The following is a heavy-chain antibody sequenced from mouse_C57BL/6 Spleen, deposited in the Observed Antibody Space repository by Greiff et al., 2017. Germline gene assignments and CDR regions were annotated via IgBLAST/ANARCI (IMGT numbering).Heavy chain of an antibody. D-gene: IGHD2-4*01. Sequence: VQLQQSGAELARPGASVKLSCKASGYTFTSYGISWVKQRTGQGLEWIGEIYPRSGNTYYNEKFKGKATLTADKSSSTAYMELRSLTSEDSAVYFCARFEDDDDKIVYAMDYWGQGTSVTVSS. CDR1: GYTFTSYG. J-gene: IGHJ4*01. CDR3: ARFEDDDDKIVYAMDY. V-gene: IGHV1-81*01. CDR2: IYPRSGNT.